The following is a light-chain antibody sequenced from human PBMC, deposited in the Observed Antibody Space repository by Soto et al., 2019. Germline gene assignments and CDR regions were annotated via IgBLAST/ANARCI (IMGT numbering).Light chain of an antibody. CDR1: SSDVGAYNS. Sequence: LAQPPSVSWSPGQSVTISCTGTSSDVGAYNSVSWYQQHPDKAPQLMIYKGTQRPSGVSNRFSGSTSGNAASLTISGLQAGDEADYFCCSSAPESTYVFGTGTKVTVL. CDR2: KGT. V-gene: IGLV2-23*01. J-gene: IGLJ1*01. CDR3: CSSAPESTYV.